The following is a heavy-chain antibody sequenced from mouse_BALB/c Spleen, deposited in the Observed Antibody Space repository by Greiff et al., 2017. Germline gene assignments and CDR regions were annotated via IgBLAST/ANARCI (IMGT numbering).Heavy chain of an antibody. V-gene: IGHV5-17*02. Sequence: EVKLMESGGGLVQPGGSRKLSCAASGFTFSSFGMHWVRQAPETGLEWVAYISSGSSTIYYADTVKGRFTISRDNPKNTLFLQMTSLRSEDTAMYYCARDYGYPYWYFDVWGAGTTVTVSS. J-gene: IGHJ1*01. D-gene: IGHD1-2*01. CDR3: ARDYGYPYWYFDV. CDR2: ISSGSSTI. CDR1: GFTFSSFG.